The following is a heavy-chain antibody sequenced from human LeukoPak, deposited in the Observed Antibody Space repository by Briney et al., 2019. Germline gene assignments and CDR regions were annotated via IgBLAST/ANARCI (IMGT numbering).Heavy chain of an antibody. CDR3: AKDGSLGLRYPNWYFDL. J-gene: IGHJ2*01. CDR1: GFTKKRYG. V-gene: IGHV3-30*18. Sequence: PGGSLRLSCGASGFTKKRYGMHGGRQAPGKGPEWGSAISYHGSNKKYADSVKGGFTISRDNSTNPLYLQMASLRAEDTPVYYCAKDGSLGLRYPNWYFDLWGRGTLVTVSS. D-gene: IGHD5-12*01. CDR2: ISYHGSNK.